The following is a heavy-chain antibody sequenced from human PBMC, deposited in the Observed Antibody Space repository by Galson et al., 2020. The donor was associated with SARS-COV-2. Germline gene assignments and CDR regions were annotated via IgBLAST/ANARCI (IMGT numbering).Heavy chain of an antibody. V-gene: IGHV4-59*11. Sequence: SETLSLTCTISGGSINYHYWNWVRQPPGKGLEWIGYIYYTGSTDNNPSLNSRVTISLDTSKNQFSLTMTSVTAADTAVYYCASEAGGSQGRTVALDIWGQGTMVPVSP. D-gene: IGHD6-19*01. CDR2: IYYTGST. CDR3: ASEAGGSQGRTVALDI. J-gene: IGHJ3*02. CDR1: GGSINYHY.